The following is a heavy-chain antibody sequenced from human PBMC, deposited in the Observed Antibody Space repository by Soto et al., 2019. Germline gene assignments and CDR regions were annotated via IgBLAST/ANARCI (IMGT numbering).Heavy chain of an antibody. V-gene: IGHV1-2*04. CDR3: ARLIGGLDY. CDR1: GYTFTGYY. D-gene: IGHD1-26*01. Sequence: ASVKVSCKASGYTFTGYYMHWVRQAPGQGLEWMGWINPNSGGTNYAQKFQGWVTMTRETSISTAYMELSRLRSDDTAVYYCARLIGGLDYWGQGTLVTVSS. J-gene: IGHJ4*02. CDR2: INPNSGGT.